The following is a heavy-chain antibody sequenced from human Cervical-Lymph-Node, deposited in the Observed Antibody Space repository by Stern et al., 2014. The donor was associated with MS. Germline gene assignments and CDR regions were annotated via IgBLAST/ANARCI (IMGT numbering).Heavy chain of an antibody. D-gene: IGHD4-17*01. CDR2: IIPILSIT. CDR3: ATLGVTTGDFDP. V-gene: IGHV1-69*09. J-gene: IGHJ5*02. CDR1: GGTFSSSG. Sequence: QVQLVQSGSEVKKPGSSVRVSCKASGGTFSSSGISWVRQAPGQGLEWMGRIIPILSITNYAQIFQGRVTITADKSTSTAYMELSSLRSEDTAVYYCATLGVTTGDFDPWGQGTLVTVSS.